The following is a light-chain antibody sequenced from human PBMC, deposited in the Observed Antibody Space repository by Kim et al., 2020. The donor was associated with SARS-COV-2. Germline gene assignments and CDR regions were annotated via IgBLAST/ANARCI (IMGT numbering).Light chain of an antibody. CDR2: GAS. J-gene: IGKJ1*01. CDR3: QQSYTAPWT. V-gene: IGKV1-39*01. CDR1: QSISAY. Sequence: DIQMTQSPSSLSASVGDRVTITCRASQSISAYLNWYQQTPGKAPKLLIYGASSLQGGVPSRFSGSGSGTDFTLTVSSPQPEDFATYFCQQSYTAPWTFGQGTKVDIK.